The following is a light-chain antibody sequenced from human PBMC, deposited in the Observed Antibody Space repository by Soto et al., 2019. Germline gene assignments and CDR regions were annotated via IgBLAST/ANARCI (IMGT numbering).Light chain of an antibody. V-gene: IGLV1-51*01. J-gene: IGLJ1*01. CDR1: SSNIGGNS. Sequence: QSVMTQPPSVSEAPGQKVTISCSGSSSNIGGNSVSWYQQLPGTAPKRLIYDDNKRPSGIPDRFSGSKSGTSATLGITGFQTGDEADYYCGSWDSSLSAYVFGTGTKLTVL. CDR2: DDN. CDR3: GSWDSSLSAYV.